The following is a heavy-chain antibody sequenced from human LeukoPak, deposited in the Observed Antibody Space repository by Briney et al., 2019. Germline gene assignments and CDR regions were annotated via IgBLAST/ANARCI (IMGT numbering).Heavy chain of an antibody. J-gene: IGHJ5*02. CDR3: ARDAARYWFDP. V-gene: IGHV1-46*01. Sequence: ASVKVSCKASGYTFTGYYMHWVRQAPGQGLEWMGIINPSGGSTSYAQKFQGRVTMTRDTSTSTAYMELSSLRSEDTAVYYCARDAARYWFDPWGQGTLVTVSS. D-gene: IGHD6-6*01. CDR2: INPSGGST. CDR1: GYTFTGYY.